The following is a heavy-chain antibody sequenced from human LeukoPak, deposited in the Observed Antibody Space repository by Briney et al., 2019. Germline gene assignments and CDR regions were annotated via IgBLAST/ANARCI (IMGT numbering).Heavy chain of an antibody. CDR1: GFTFSSYA. V-gene: IGHV3-23*01. CDR3: ANHPSSGYPSDY. Sequence: PGGSLRLSCAASGFTFSSYAMGWVRQAPGKGLEWVSSISGSGGGTYYADSVKGRFTISRDNSKSTLYLQMNSLRAEDTAVYYCANHPSSGYPSDYWGQGTLVTVSS. CDR2: ISGSGGGT. J-gene: IGHJ4*02. D-gene: IGHD3-22*01.